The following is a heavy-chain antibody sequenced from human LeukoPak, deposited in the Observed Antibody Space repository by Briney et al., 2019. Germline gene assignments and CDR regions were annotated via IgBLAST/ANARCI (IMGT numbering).Heavy chain of an antibody. CDR3: AKLAYGSGSYNWFDP. CDR1: GFTFSSYA. J-gene: IGHJ5*02. CDR2: NSGSGGST. Sequence: PGGSLRLSCAASGFTFSSYAMSWVRQAPGKGLEWVSANSGSGGSTYYADSVKGRFTISRDNSKNTLYLQMNSLRAEDTAVYYCAKLAYGSGSYNWFDPWGQGTLVTVSS. D-gene: IGHD3-10*01. V-gene: IGHV3-23*01.